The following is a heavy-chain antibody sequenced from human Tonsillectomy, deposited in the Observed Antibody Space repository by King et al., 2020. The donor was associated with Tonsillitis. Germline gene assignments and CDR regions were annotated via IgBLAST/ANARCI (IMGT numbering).Heavy chain of an antibody. D-gene: IGHD6-19*01. V-gene: IGHV3-48*02. Sequence: VQLVESGGGLVQPGGPRSPSCAAFGSTFSSYSWNGVGQPPGRGREWVSYLRSSSYTIYYEDSVKGRFTISRDNAKNSLYLQMNSLRDDATAVYYCARDRGGSGWPLFDYWGQGTLVTVSS. CDR2: LRSSSYTI. J-gene: IGHJ4*02. CDR3: ARDRGGSGWPLFDY. CDR1: GSTFSSYS.